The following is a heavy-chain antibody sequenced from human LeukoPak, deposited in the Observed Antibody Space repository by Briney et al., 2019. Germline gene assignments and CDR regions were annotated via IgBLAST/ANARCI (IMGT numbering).Heavy chain of an antibody. V-gene: IGHV3-74*01. CDR2: VNSDGSDT. CDR1: GFIFDRHR. CDR3: VRNNWNSVYYGMDV. J-gene: IGHJ6*02. Sequence: GGSLRLSCTGSGFIFDRHRMSWVGQAPGKGMVWVSRVNSDGSDTAYADSVKGRFTISRDNVNNILHLQMNSLRAEDTAVYYCVRNNWNSVYYGMDVWGQGTTVTVSS. D-gene: IGHD1-7*01.